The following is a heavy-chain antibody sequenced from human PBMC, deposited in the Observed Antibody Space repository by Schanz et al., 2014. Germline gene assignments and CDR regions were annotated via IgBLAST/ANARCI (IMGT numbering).Heavy chain of an antibody. J-gene: IGHJ6*02. CDR1: GFTFSSYA. D-gene: IGHD5-18*01. V-gene: IGHV3-23*01. Sequence: EVQLLDSGGGLVQPGGSLRLSCAASGFTFSSYAMSWVRQAPGKGLEWVSDISSGSSYANYADSVKGRFTISRDNSKTTLSLQMNSLRAEDTAVYYCARDTSYGMDVWGQGTTVTVSS. CDR3: ARDTSYGMDV. CDR2: ISSGSSYA.